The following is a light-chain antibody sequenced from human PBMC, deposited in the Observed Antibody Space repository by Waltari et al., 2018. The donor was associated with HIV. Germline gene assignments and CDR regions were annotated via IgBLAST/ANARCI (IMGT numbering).Light chain of an antibody. J-gene: IGKJ4*01. CDR3: QQRINWPLT. CDR1: QSVGYF. V-gene: IGKV3-11*01. Sequence: EIVLTQSPVTLSLSPGERAALSCRASQSVGYFLAWYQQKPGQAPRLLIYAVSKRAAGTPARFSGSGSKTNVTLTISALEPEDFAVYYCQQRINWPLTFGGGTRVEI. CDR2: AVS.